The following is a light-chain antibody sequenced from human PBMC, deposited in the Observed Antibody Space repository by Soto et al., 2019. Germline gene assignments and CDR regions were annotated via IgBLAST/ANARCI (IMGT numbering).Light chain of an antibody. CDR1: QSLRSS. Sequence: ETMMTQSPGTLSVSLGERATLSCRASQSLRSSLAWYQQKPGQAPRLLIYDASTRATGIPARFSGSGSGTDFTLTISSLQPEDVAAYYCQKYNSAPLTFGGGTKVDIK. CDR3: QKYNSAPLT. J-gene: IGKJ4*01. V-gene: IGKV3-15*01. CDR2: DAS.